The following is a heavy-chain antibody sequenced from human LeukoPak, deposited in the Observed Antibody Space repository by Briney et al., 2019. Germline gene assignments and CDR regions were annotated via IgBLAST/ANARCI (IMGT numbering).Heavy chain of an antibody. CDR2: IYPGDSDT. V-gene: IGHV5-51*01. J-gene: IGHJ4*02. CDR3: ARLGGVAARSGLWRFDY. D-gene: IGHD6-6*01. CDR1: GYSFTSYW. Sequence: GESLKISCKGSGYSFTSYWIGWVRQMPGKGLEWMGIIYPGDSDTRYSPSFQGQVTISADRSISTAYLQWSSLKASDTAMYYCARLGGVAARSGLWRFDYWGQGTLVTVSS.